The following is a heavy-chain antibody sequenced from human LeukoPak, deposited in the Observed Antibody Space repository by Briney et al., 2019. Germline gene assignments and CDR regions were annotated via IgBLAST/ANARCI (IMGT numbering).Heavy chain of an antibody. V-gene: IGHV3-23*01. CDR1: GFTFSSYA. Sequence: GGSLRLSCAASGFTFSSYAMSWVRQAPGKGLEWVSAISGSGGSTYYADSVKGRFTISRDNSKNTLFLQMNSLRAEDTAVYYCAKDVDTAMVTGYFDYWGQGTLVTVSS. CDR2: ISGSGGST. D-gene: IGHD5-18*01. CDR3: AKDVDTAMVTGYFDY. J-gene: IGHJ4*02.